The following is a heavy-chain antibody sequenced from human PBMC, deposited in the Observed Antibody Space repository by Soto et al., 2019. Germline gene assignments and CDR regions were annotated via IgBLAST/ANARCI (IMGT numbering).Heavy chain of an antibody. CDR3: ARYSRSSAWFDP. CDR2: IYHSGST. CDR1: GASIRSSNW. D-gene: IGHD6-6*01. V-gene: IGHV4-4*02. J-gene: IGHJ5*02. Sequence: QVQLQESGPGLVKPSGTLSLTCAVSGASIRSSNWWSWVRQPPGKGLEWIGEIYHSGSTNYNPSLNSRVTISVDTSKNQFSLKLSSVPSAYTAVYYCARYSRSSAWFDPWGQGTLVTVSS.